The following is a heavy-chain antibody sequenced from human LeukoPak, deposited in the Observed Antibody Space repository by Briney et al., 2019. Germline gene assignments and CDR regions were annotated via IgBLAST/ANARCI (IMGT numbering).Heavy chain of an antibody. CDR2: INHSGST. CDR3: ARVREWGYFTLGYYFDY. Sequence: PSETLSLTCAVYGGSFSGYYWSWIRQPPGKGLEWIGEINHSGSTNYNPSLKSRVTISVDTSKNQFSLKLSSVTAADTAVYYCARVREWGYFTLGYYFDYWGQGTLVTVSS. CDR1: GGSFSGYY. D-gene: IGHD3-16*01. J-gene: IGHJ4*02. V-gene: IGHV4-34*01.